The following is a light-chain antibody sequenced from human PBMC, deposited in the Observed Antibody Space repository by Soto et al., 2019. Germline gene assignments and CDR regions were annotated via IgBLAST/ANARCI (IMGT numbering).Light chain of an antibody. Sequence: DIQMTQSPSSLSASVGDRVTISCRASHGISDYLAWYQQKPGKAPRLLIYAASTLQSGVSFRFTGSGSGTDFTLTISSLQPEDVATYYCQNYNWPPFTFGPGTKVDIK. CDR1: HGISDY. J-gene: IGKJ3*01. CDR3: QNYNWPPFT. CDR2: AAS. V-gene: IGKV1-27*01.